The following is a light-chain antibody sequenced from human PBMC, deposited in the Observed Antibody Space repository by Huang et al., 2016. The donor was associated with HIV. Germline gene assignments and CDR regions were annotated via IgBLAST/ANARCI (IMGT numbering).Light chain of an antibody. Sequence: EILLTQSPATLSLSPGEKATLSCRASHDINTYLAWDQQKRGQAPRLLIYDASYSATDIPARFRGSGSGTNFTLTINNLEPEDFAVYFCQQRSNWPPFTFGPGTKVDVK. V-gene: IGKV3-11*01. J-gene: IGKJ3*01. CDR3: QQRSNWPPFT. CDR2: DAS. CDR1: HDINTY.